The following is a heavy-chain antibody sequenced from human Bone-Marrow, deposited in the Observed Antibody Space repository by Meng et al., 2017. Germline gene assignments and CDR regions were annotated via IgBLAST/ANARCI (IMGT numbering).Heavy chain of an antibody. Sequence: QAGAEGTKPRYAGKVSRKASGVTFSRYAISWVRQAPGQGLEWMGGIIPIVGTANYAQKFQGRVTITADESTSTAYMELSSLRSEDTAVYYCARDLESGSYYNFQHWGQGTLVTVSS. CDR3: ARDLESGSYYNFQH. CDR1: GVTFSRYA. V-gene: IGHV1-69*01. CDR2: IIPIVGTA. D-gene: IGHD1-26*01. J-gene: IGHJ1*01.